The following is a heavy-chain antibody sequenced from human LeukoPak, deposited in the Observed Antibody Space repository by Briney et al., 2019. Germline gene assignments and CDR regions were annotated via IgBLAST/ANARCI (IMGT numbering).Heavy chain of an antibody. D-gene: IGHD6-19*01. CDR1: GFTFSSNS. CDR2: ISGSGDST. Sequence: HPGGSLRLSCAASGFTFSSNSMTWVRQTPGKGLEWVSGISGSGDSTFYADSVKGRFTISRDNSRNTLYLQMSSLRPEDTAVYYCVRVGSVAGSDYLDYWGQGTLVTVSS. V-gene: IGHV3-23*01. J-gene: IGHJ4*02. CDR3: VRVGSVAGSDYLDY.